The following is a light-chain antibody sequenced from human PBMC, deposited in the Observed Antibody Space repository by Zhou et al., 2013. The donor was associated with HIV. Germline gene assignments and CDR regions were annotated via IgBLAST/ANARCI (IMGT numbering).Light chain of an antibody. Sequence: DIQMTQSPSSLSASIGDRVTISCRASQSIGSYLNWYQHKPGKAPKLLIYGASSLQSGVPSRFSGSGFGTDFTLTINRLHPEDFATYYCQQANRFPQTFGQGTKVEIK. CDR2: GAS. CDR3: QQANRFPQT. J-gene: IGKJ2*01. CDR1: QSIGSY. V-gene: IGKV1-39*01.